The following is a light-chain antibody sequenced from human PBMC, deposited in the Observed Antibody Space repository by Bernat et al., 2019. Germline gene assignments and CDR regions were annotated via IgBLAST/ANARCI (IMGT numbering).Light chain of an antibody. CDR3: QQSYSTPVT. CDR2: GAS. CDR1: QGISSY. Sequence: DIQLTQSPSFLPASIGDRVTVPCRASQGISSYVAWYQQKPGKAPSLLIYGASTLRSGVPSRFSGSGSETKFTLTISNLQPEDFATYYCQQSYSTPVTFGGGTKVEIK. V-gene: IGKV1-9*01. J-gene: IGKJ4*01.